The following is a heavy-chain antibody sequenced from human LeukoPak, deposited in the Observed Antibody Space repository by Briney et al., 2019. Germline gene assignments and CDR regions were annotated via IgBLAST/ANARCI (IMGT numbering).Heavy chain of an antibody. CDR1: GFTFSSYS. CDR3: ATGYEYGSGSHYNRFQF. D-gene: IGHD3-10*01. V-gene: IGHV3-30*04. CDR2: TSYDGKNK. Sequence: PGGSLRLSCAVSGFTFSSYSLHWVRQAPGKGLEWVALTSYDGKNKLYADSVKGRFIISSDNFKNTLYLQMNSLSAEDTAVYYCATGYEYGSGSHYNRFQFWGQGTLVCVSS. J-gene: IGHJ4*02.